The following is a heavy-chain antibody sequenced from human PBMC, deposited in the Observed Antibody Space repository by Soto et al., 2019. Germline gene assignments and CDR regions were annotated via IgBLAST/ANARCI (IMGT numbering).Heavy chain of an antibody. CDR3: AREIWFAIPDYYYYGMDV. CDR1: GFTFSSYG. D-gene: IGHD3-10*01. V-gene: IGHV3-33*01. J-gene: IGHJ6*04. Sequence: PGGSLRLSCAASGFTFSSYGMHWVRQAPGKGLEWVAVIWYDGSNKYYADSVKGRFTISRDNSKNTLYLQMNSLRAEDTAVYYCAREIWFAIPDYYYYGMDVWGEGTTVTVSS. CDR2: IWYDGSNK.